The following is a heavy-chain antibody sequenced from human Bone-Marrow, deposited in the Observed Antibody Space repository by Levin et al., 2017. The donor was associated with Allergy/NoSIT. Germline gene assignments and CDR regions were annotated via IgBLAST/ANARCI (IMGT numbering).Heavy chain of an antibody. CDR3: AITTGTTGYFVIDV. V-gene: IGHV3-53*01. Sequence: GGSLRLSCAASGSPSSLNSMSWVRQAPGKGLEWIAILYVNDKKNYKEYVEGGFTISRDRTRNTLFLEMNSLRAEDSATYYCAITTGTTGYFVIDVWGQGTTVIVSS. CDR1: GSPSSLNS. CDR2: LYVNDKK. D-gene: IGHD1-1*01. J-gene: IGHJ6*02.